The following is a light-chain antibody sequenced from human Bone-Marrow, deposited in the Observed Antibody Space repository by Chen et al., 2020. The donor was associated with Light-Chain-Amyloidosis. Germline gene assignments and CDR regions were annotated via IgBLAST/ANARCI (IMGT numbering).Light chain of an antibody. J-gene: IGLJ1*01. CDR3: QSYDSSLFYV. CDR2: SNN. CDR1: SSNLGAGYD. V-gene: IGLV1-40*01. Sequence: QSVLTQPPSVSGAPGPRVTISCTGSSSNLGAGYDVHWYQQLPGTAPKLLMYSNNNRPSGVPDRFTASQSGTSASLAITGLQTEDEADYFCQSYDSSLFYVFGAGTKVTVL.